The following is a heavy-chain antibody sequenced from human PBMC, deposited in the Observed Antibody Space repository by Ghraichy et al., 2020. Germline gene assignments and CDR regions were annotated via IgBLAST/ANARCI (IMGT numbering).Heavy chain of an antibody. Sequence: GGSLRLSCAASGFTFSSYWMSWVRQAPGKGLEWVANIKQDGSEKYYVDSVKGRFTISRDNAKNSLYLQMNRLRAEDTDVYYCARVDYYVSGSYYKSINWYFDLWGRGTLVTVSS. J-gene: IGHJ2*01. CDR3: ARVDYYVSGSYYKSINWYFDL. V-gene: IGHV3-7*03. CDR1: GFTFSSYW. D-gene: IGHD3-10*01. CDR2: IKQDGSEK.